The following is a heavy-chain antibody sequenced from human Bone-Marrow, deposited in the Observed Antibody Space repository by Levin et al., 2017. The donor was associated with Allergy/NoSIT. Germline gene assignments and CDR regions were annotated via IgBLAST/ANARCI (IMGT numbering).Heavy chain of an antibody. CDR3: AKDMGMGWLLGAFDI. CDR1: TFTFTNYG. J-gene: IGHJ3*02. Sequence: PGGSLRLSCAASTFTFTNYGMHWVRQTPGKGLEWVAAISYDGNEKQYEDSMKGRFTISRDNSKNTLYLQMNSLGVEDTAIYYCAKDMGMGWLLGAFDIWGQGTMVIVSA. V-gene: IGHV3-30*18. CDR2: ISYDGNEK. D-gene: IGHD3-22*01.